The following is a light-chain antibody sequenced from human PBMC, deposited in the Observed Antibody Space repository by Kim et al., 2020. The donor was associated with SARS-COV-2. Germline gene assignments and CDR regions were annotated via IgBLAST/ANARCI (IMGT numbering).Light chain of an antibody. Sequence: QAVVTQEPSLTVSPGGTVTLTCASSTGAVTSNYYPNWLQQKPGQAPRSLIYNTDNKHSWTPSRFSGSLLGGKAALTLSGVQPEDEAEYYCLLYYGRARVFGGGTQLTVL. V-gene: IGLV7-43*01. J-gene: IGLJ3*02. CDR3: LLYYGRARV. CDR2: NTD. CDR1: TGAVTSNYY.